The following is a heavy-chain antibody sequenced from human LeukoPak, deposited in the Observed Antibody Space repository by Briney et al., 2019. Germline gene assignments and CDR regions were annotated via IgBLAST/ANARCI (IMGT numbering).Heavy chain of an antibody. J-gene: IGHJ3*02. CDR2: ISSTSNYI. D-gene: IGHD3-10*01. V-gene: IGHV3-21*01. CDR3: TREGMGRRAFDI. CDR1: GFTFSTYS. Sequence: GGSLRLSCPASGFTFSTYSMNWVRQAPGKGLEWVSSISSTSNYIYYADSVKGRFTISRDNAKNSLYLQMNSLRAKDTAMYFCTREGMGRRAFDIWGQGTMVTVSS.